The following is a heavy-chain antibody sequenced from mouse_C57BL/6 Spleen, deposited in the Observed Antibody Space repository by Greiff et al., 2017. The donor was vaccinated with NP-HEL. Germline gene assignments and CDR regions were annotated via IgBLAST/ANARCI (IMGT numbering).Heavy chain of an antibody. CDR1: GYTFTDYE. J-gene: IGHJ3*01. CDR2: IDPETGGT. CDR3: TGRGDYDDPFAY. V-gene: IGHV1-15*01. D-gene: IGHD2-4*01. Sequence: QVQLQQSGAELVRPGASVTLSCKASGYTFTDYEMHWVKQTPVHGLEWIGAIDPETGGTAYNQKFKGKAILTADKSSSTAYMELRSLTSEDSAVYYCTGRGDYDDPFAYWGQGTLVTVSA.